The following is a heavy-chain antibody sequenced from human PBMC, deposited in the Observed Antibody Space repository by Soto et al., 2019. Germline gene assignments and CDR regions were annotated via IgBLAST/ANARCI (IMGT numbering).Heavy chain of an antibody. V-gene: IGHV3-72*01. CDR3: ARTSTGDSSWYFDL. CDR2: TRNKANSYTT. Sequence: GGSLRLSCAASGFTFSDHYMDWVRQAPGKGLEWVGRTRNKANSYTTEYAASVKGRFTISRDDSKNSLYLQMNSLKTEDTAVYYCARTSTGDSSWYFDLWGRGTLVTVSS. CDR1: GFTFSDHY. J-gene: IGHJ2*01. D-gene: IGHD7-27*01.